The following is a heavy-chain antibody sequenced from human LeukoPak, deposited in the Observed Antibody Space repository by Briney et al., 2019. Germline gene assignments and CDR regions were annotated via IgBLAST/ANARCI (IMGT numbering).Heavy chain of an antibody. CDR3: ARSKAGFWSGKRFDY. CDR2: MNPNSGNT. CDR1: GGTFSSYA. Sequence: ASVKVSCKASGGTFSSYAISWVRQAPGQGLEWMGWMNPNSGNTGYAQKFQGRVTMTRNTSISTAYMELSSLRSEDTAVYYCARSKAGFWSGKRFDYWGQGTLVTVSS. J-gene: IGHJ4*02. V-gene: IGHV1-8*02. D-gene: IGHD3-3*01.